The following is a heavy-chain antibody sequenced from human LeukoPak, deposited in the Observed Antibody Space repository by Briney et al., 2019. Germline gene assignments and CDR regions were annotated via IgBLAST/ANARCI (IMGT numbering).Heavy chain of an antibody. CDR1: GFTFSSYS. V-gene: IGHV3-21*01. J-gene: IGHJ6*03. Sequence: GGSLRLSCAASGFTFSSYSMNWVRQAPGKGLEWVSSISSSSSYIYYADSVKGRFTISRDNAKNSLYLQMNSLRAEDTAVYYCAKDPTLTVYYYYYMDVWGKGTTVTISS. CDR3: AKDPTLTVYYYYYMDV. D-gene: IGHD2-21*02. CDR2: ISSSSSYI.